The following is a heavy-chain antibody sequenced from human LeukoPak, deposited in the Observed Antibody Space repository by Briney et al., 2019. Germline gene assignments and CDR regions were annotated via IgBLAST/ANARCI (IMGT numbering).Heavy chain of an antibody. CDR1: GYTFTSYG. J-gene: IGHJ5*02. CDR2: ISAYNGNT. CDR3: ARAAVRGVIRKYNWFDP. Sequence: ASVKVSCKASGYTFTSYGISWVRQSPGQGLEWRGWISAYNGNTNYAQKLQGRVTMTTDTSTSTAYMELRSLRSDDTAVYYCARAAVRGVIRKYNWFDPWGQGTLVTVSS. V-gene: IGHV1-18*04. D-gene: IGHD3-10*01.